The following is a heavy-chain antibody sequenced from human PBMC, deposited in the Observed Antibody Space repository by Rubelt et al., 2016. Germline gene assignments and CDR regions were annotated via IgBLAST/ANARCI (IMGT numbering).Heavy chain of an antibody. J-gene: IGHJ4*02. CDR3: ATGQYSSGCDY. D-gene: IGHD6-19*01. Sequence: QVQLVQSGAEVKKPGASVKVSCKVSGYTFTELSMHWVRQAPGKGLEWTGGFDPEDGETIYAQRFQGKVTMTEETSTDTAYMELGSLRYEDTAVYYCATGQYSSGCDYWGQGTLVTVSS. CDR2: FDPEDGET. V-gene: IGHV1-24*01. CDR1: GYTFTELS.